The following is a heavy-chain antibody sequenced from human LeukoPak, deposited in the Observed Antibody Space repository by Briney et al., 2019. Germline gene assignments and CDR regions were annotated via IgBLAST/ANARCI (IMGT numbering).Heavy chain of an antibody. CDR2: ISSSGTKI. D-gene: IGHD6-19*01. CDR3: ARDKGDNSGWDY. J-gene: IGHJ4*02. Sequence: GGSLRLSCAASGFTFSSYEMNWVRQAPGKGLEWVSHISSSGTKIYPADSVKGRFTISRDNAKNSLYLQMSSLRAEDTAVYYCARDKGDNSGWDYWGQGILVTVSS. V-gene: IGHV3-48*03. CDR1: GFTFSSYE.